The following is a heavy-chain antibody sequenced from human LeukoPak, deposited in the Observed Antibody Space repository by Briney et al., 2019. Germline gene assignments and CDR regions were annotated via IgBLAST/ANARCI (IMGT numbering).Heavy chain of an antibody. J-gene: IGHJ4*01. CDR1: GGSISSGSYY. CDR3: ARDRWEPSPLPFD. CDR2: IYTSGST. V-gene: IGHV4-61*02. Sequence: PLQTLSLTCTVSGGSISSGSYYWSWIRQPAGKGLEWIGRIYTSGSTNYNPSLKSRVTISVDTSKNQFSLKLSSVTAADTAVYYCARDRWEPSPLPFDWGQGTLVTVSS. D-gene: IGHD4-23*01.